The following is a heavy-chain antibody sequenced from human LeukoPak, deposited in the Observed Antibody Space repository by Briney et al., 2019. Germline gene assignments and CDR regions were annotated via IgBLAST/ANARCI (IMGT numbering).Heavy chain of an antibody. CDR1: GGSISSYY. J-gene: IGHJ6*03. Sequence: PSETLSLTCTVSGGSISSYYWSWIRQPAGKGLEWIGRIYTSGSTNYNPSLKSRVTISVDKSKNQFSLKLSSVTAADTAVYYCARDWDSSDYYYYYYMDVWGKGTTVTVSS. V-gene: IGHV4-4*07. CDR3: ARDWDSSDYYYYYYMDV. D-gene: IGHD3-22*01. CDR2: IYTSGST.